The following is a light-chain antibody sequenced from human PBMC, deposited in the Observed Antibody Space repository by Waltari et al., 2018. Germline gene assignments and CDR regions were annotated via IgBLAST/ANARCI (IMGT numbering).Light chain of an antibody. V-gene: IGKV3-11*01. CDR2: DAS. CDR1: QSVSNS. Sequence: IVLTQSPATLSLSPGERATLSCRASQSVSNSLAWYQQKPGQAPRLLISDASNRATGIPARFSGSGSGTDFTLTISSLEPEDFAVYYCQQRTNWLYTFGQGTKLEIK. CDR3: QQRTNWLYT. J-gene: IGKJ2*01.